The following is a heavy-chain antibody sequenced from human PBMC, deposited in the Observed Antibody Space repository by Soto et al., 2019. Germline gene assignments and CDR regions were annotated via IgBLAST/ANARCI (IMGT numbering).Heavy chain of an antibody. CDR2: VDPRDGST. Sequence: QVQLVQSGAEMKRPGASVILSYKASGYIFTTYSIHWVRQTAGQGLEWMAKVDPRDGSTGYAQKFRGRVSMAWDTTTGTVSMEVSSLTSDDTATYYCARVRSSGWEFDYWGQGTQVTVSS. J-gene: IGHJ4*02. CDR3: ARVRSSGWEFDY. CDR1: GYIFTTYS. D-gene: IGHD6-25*01. V-gene: IGHV1-46*01.